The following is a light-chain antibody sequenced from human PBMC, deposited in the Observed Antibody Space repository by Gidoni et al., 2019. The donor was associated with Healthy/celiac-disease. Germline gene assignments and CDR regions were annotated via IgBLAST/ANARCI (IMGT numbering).Light chain of an antibody. J-gene: IGLJ3*02. Sequence: QSVLHKPPSASRTPGQRVTISCSGSSSNIRSTTVNWYQQLPGPAPKRRIYGNNQRPPGVPDRFSGSKSGTSASLAISGLQSEDEADYYCAAWDDSLNGWVFGGGTKLTVL. CDR2: GNN. CDR3: AAWDDSLNGWV. CDR1: SSNIRSTT. V-gene: IGLV1-44*01.